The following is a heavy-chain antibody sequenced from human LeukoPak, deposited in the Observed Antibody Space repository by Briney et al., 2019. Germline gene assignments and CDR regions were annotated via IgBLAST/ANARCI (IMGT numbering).Heavy chain of an antibody. CDR1: GYTFTGYY. D-gene: IGHD3-10*01. V-gene: IGHV1-2*02. Sequence: ASVKVSCKASGYTFTGYYMHWVRQAPGQGLEWMGWINPNSGGTNYAQKFQGRVTMTRDTSISTAYMELSRLRSDDTAVYYCARLHGSGSYYQDYYYYMDVWGKGTTVTISS. CDR3: ARLHGSGSYYQDYYYYMDV. CDR2: INPNSGGT. J-gene: IGHJ6*03.